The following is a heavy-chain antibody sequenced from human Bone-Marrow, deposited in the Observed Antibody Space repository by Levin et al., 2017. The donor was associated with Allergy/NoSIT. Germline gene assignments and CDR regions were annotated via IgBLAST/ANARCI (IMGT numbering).Heavy chain of an antibody. J-gene: IGHJ6*03. CDR1: GFSLSTNGMC. Sequence: SGPTLVKPTQTLTLTCSFSGFSLSTNGMCVTWIRQPPGKALEWLARIDWDDDTYYSTSLKTRLSISKDTSNNQVVLTMSNMDPVDTATYYCARIRRSTVDSNSFSQSTPFYFYYYLDVWGEGTTVTVSS. D-gene: IGHD2-2*01. CDR2: IDWDDDT. V-gene: IGHV2-70*11. CDR3: ARIRRSTVDSNSFSQSTPFYFYYYLDV.